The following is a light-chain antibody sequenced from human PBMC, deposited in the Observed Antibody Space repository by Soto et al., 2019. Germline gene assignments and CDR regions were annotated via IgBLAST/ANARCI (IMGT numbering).Light chain of an antibody. Sequence: QSALTQPPSASGSPGQSVTISCTGTSRDVGGYNYVSWYLQHPGKAPKLMIYEVSKRPPGVPDRFSGSKSGNTASLTVSGLQAEDEADYYCSSYAGSTVVFGGGTKLTVL. CDR1: SRDVGGYNY. J-gene: IGLJ2*01. CDR2: EVS. CDR3: SSYAGSTVV. V-gene: IGLV2-8*01.